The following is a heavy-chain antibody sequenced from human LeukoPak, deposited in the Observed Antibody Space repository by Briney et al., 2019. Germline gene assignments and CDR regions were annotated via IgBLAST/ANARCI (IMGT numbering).Heavy chain of an antibody. CDR2: ITDGGANT. CDR1: GFTFNSFA. Sequence: GGSLRLSCAASGFTFNSFAMSWVRQAPGKGLEWVSTITDGGANTYYADSVKGRFTISRDNSGTTLFLQMNSLRVEDAALYYCAKAPPIITLIGFGYYFDSWGLGTLVTVSS. CDR3: AKAPPIITLIGFGYYFDS. D-gene: IGHD3-22*01. J-gene: IGHJ4*02. V-gene: IGHV3-23*01.